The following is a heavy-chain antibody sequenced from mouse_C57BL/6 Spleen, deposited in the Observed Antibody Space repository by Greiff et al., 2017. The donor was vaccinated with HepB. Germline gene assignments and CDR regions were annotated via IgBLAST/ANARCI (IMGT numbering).Heavy chain of an antibody. Sequence: VQLQQSGAELVKPGASVKLSCKASGYTFTSYWMQWVKQRPGQGLEWIGEIDPSDSYTNYNQKFKGKATLTVDTSSSTAYMQLSSLTSEDSAVYYCARGWNGYFDYWGQGTTLTVSS. CDR2: IDPSDSYT. CDR3: ARGWNGYFDY. V-gene: IGHV1-50*01. J-gene: IGHJ2*01. D-gene: IGHD2-3*01. CDR1: GYTFTSYW.